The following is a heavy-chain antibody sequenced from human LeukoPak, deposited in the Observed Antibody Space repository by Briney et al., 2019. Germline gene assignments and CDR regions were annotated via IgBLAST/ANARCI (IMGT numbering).Heavy chain of an antibody. V-gene: IGHV3-73*01. CDR1: GFTFSGSA. J-gene: IGHJ4*02. Sequence: GGSLKLSCAASGFTFSGSAMHWVRQASGKGLEWVGRIRSKANSYATAYAASVKGRFTISRDDSKNTLYLQMNSLKTEDTAVCYCTTDRDSYGFSRDYWGQGTLVTVSS. D-gene: IGHD5-18*01. CDR3: TTDRDSYGFSRDY. CDR2: IRSKANSYAT.